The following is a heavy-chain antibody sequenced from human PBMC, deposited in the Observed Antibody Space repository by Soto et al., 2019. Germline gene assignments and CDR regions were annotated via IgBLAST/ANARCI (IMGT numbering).Heavy chain of an antibody. CDR1: GYSFTSYW. V-gene: IGHV5-51*01. J-gene: IGHJ6*02. CDR2: IYPGDSDT. Sequence: GESLKISCKGSGYSFTSYWIGWVRQMPGKGLEWMGIIYPGDSDTRYSPSFQGQVTISADKSISTAYLQWSSLKASDTAMYYCARQRSSSWYNYYYGMDVWGQGTTVTVSS. CDR3: ARQRSSSWYNYYYGMDV. D-gene: IGHD6-13*01.